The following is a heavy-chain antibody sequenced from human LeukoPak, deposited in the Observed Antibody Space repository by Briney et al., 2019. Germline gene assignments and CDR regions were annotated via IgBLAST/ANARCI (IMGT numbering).Heavy chain of an antibody. V-gene: IGHV3-48*03. Sequence: GGSLRLSCAASGFTFSSYEMNWVRQAPGKGLEWVSYISSSGSTIYYADSVKGRFTISRDNAKNSLYLQMNSLRAEDTAVYYCARISSSWGLSADYWGQGTLVTVSS. CDR3: ARISSSWGLSADY. D-gene: IGHD6-13*01. CDR2: ISSSGSTI. J-gene: IGHJ4*02. CDR1: GFTFSSYE.